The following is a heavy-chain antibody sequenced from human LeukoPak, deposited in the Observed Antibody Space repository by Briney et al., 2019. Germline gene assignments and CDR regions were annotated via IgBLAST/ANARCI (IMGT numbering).Heavy chain of an antibody. CDR3: ARDPLVGVRITGTVWFDP. D-gene: IGHD1-7*01. CDR1: GYTFTGYY. Sequence: ASVKVSCKASGYTFTGYYMHWVRQAPGQGLEWMGRINPNSGGTNYAQKFQGRVTMTRDTSISTAYMELSRLRSDDTAVYYCARDPLVGVRITGTVWFDPWGRGTLVTVSS. CDR2: INPNSGGT. J-gene: IGHJ5*02. V-gene: IGHV1-2*06.